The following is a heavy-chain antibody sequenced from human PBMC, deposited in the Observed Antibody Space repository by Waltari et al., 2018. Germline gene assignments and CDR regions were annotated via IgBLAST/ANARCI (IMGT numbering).Heavy chain of an antibody. V-gene: IGHV2-5*01. CDR1: GFSLSSSGVG. J-gene: IGHJ3*01. CDR2: IYWNDDK. CDR3: AHRPSITEAIWDAFDV. Sequence: QITLKESGPARVKPTETLTLTCTFSGFSLSSSGVGVGWIRQPPGKALEWLALIYWNDDKLYSPSLKTRLTIAKDTSKNQVVLRMTNMDPVDTATYYCAHRPSITEAIWDAFDVWGQGTLAIVSS. D-gene: IGHD3-10*01.